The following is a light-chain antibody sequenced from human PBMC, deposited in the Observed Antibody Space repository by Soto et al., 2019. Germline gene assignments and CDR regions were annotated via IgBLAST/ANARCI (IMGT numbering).Light chain of an antibody. J-gene: IGKJ2*02. Sequence: IHMTQSPSSLSASVGDRVTITCRASQRITTYLNWYQQKPGKAPKLLISTAATLQGGVPSRFSGSGSGTDFTLTITTLQPEDFATYFCQQSYSTPCTFGQGTKLEIK. CDR2: TAA. V-gene: IGKV1-39*01. CDR1: QRITTY. CDR3: QQSYSTPCT.